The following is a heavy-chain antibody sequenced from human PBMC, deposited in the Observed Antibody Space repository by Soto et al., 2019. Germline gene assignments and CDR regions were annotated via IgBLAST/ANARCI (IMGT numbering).Heavy chain of an antibody. CDR1: GFPFSIYS. CDR2: ITSDTNTI. D-gene: IGHD6-19*01. CDR3: AISVEGHFDY. V-gene: IGHV3-48*02. Sequence: EVQLVESGGGLVQPGGSLRLTCAASGFPFSIYSMNWVRQAPGKGLEWSSYITSDTNTIKYADSVKGRFTISRDNAKNLVYLQMNSLRDEDTAVYFWAISVEGHFDYWGQGTVVTVSS. J-gene: IGHJ4*02.